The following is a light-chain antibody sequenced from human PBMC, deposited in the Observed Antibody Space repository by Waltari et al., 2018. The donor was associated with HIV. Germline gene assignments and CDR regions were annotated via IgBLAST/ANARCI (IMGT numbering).Light chain of an antibody. V-gene: IGLV2-23*02. Sequence: QSALTQPASVSGSPGQSITISCTGTSSNIGANNYVSWYQQHPGKAPKLIIYDVTKRPSVFSNRFSGSKSGNTASLTISGLQAEDEADYHCCSYAGSESSEVFGGGTKLTVL. CDR1: SSNIGANNY. CDR2: DVT. J-gene: IGLJ2*01. CDR3: CSYAGSESSEV.